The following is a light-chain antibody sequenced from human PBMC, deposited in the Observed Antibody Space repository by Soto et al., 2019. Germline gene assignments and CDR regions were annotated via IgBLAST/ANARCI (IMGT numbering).Light chain of an antibody. CDR2: DAS. Sequence: EIVLTQSPATLSLSPGERATLSCRASQSVSTYLAWFQQKPGQAPRLLIYDASTRATGIPARFSGSGSGTDFTLTISMLEPEDFAIYYCQQRHSWVTFGQGTRLEMK. CDR3: QQRHSWVT. V-gene: IGKV3-11*01. CDR1: QSVSTY. J-gene: IGKJ5*01.